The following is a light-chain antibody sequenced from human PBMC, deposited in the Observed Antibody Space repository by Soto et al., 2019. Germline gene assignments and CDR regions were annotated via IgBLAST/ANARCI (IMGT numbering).Light chain of an antibody. CDR1: ENIRDF. Sequence: DIQMTQSPSSLSTSVGDIVTITCLASENIRDFVNWYQQKPGRAPNLLIYGASTLQSGVPSRFSGSGSGTDFTLTISSLQPEDFATYYCQQSYSTPITFGQGTRLEI. V-gene: IGKV1-39*01. CDR3: QQSYSTPIT. J-gene: IGKJ5*01. CDR2: GAS.